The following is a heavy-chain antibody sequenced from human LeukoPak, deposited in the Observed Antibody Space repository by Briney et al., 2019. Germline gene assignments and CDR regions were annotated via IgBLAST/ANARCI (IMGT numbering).Heavy chain of an antibody. V-gene: IGHV3-21*01. CDR3: ARAAYSSSGYSRFFDL. J-gene: IGHJ2*01. CDR1: GFTFSTYS. CDR2: ISSSSSNI. D-gene: IGHD6-6*01. Sequence: GGSLRLSCAASGFTFSTYSMNWVRQAPGKGLEWVSSISSSSSNIYYADSVKGRFTISRDNAKNSLYLQMNSLRAEDTAVYYSARAAYSSSGYSRFFDLWARGTWVIVSS.